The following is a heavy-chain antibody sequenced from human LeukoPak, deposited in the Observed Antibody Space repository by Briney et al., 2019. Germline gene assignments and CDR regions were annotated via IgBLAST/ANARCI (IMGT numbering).Heavy chain of an antibody. CDR3: ARADYDILTGYGLLLRPFDY. D-gene: IGHD3-9*01. CDR1: GGSISSGDYY. J-gene: IGHJ4*02. Sequence: SETLSLTCTVSGGSISSGDYYWSWIRQPPGTGLEWIGYIYYSGSTYYNPSLKSRVTISVDTSKNQFSLKLSSVTAADTAVYYCARADYDILTGYGLLLRPFDYWGQGTPVTVSS. V-gene: IGHV4-30-4*01. CDR2: IYYSGST.